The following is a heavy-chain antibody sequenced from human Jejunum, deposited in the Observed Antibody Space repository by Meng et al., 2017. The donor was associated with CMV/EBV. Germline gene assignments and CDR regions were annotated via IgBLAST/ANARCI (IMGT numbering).Heavy chain of an antibody. J-gene: IGHJ4*02. CDR2: INPSGVST. D-gene: IGHD6-19*01. CDR3: TRGGGGSGGRFDY. V-gene: IGHV1-46*03. Sequence: QGQVVESGGEVKKPVASVKVSCKASGDSFTSYYIHWVRQGPGQGLEWMGKINPSGVSTSYAQKFQGRVTMTRDTSTSAVYMELSSLKSEDTAVYYCTRGGGGSGGRFDYWGQGTLVTVSS. CDR1: GDSFTSYY.